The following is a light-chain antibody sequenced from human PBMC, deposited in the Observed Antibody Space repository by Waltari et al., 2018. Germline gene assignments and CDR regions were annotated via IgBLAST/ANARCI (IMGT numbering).Light chain of an antibody. CDR1: QSVSSN. V-gene: IGKV3-15*01. CDR3: XQXNNWLXT. Sequence: EIXMTQSPATLXVSPGERATLSCRASQSVSSNLAWYQQKPGQAPRLLIYGASTRATGIPARFSGSGSGTEFTLTISSMXSEXFAVYYCXQXNNWLXTFGXGTKVEIK. J-gene: IGKJ1*01. CDR2: GAS.